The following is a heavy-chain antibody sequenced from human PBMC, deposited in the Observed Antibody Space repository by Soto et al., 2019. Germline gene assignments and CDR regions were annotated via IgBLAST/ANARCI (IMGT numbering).Heavy chain of an antibody. D-gene: IGHD1-26*01. CDR1: GFTFSSYG. Sequence: GGSVRLSCAASGFTFSSYGMHWVRQAPGKGLEWVAVIWYDGSNKYYADSVKGRFTISRDNSKNTLYLQMNSLRAEDTAVYYCARDNTLYIVGATIDYYYYGMDVWGQGTTVTVSS. CDR2: IWYDGSNK. J-gene: IGHJ6*02. CDR3: ARDNTLYIVGATIDYYYYGMDV. V-gene: IGHV3-33*01.